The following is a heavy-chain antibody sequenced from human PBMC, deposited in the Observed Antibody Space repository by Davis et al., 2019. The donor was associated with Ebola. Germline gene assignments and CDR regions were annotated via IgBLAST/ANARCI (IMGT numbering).Heavy chain of an antibody. V-gene: IGHV3-64*04. CDR3: ARDYDILTPHLDY. CDR2: ISSNGGST. Sequence: GGSLRLSCSASGFTFSSYAMHWVRQAPGKGLEYVSAISSNGGSTYYADSVKGRFTISRDNSKNTLYLQMNSLRAEDTAVYYCARDYDILTPHLDYWGQGTLVTVSS. J-gene: IGHJ4*02. D-gene: IGHD3-9*01. CDR1: GFTFSSYA.